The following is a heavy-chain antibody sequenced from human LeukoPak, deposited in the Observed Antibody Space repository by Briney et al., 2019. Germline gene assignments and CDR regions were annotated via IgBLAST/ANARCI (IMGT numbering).Heavy chain of an antibody. CDR1: GFTFSRSW. J-gene: IGHJ4*02. Sequence: GGSLRLSCAASGFTFSRSWMSWARQAPGKGLEWVAVISYDGSNKYYADSVKGRFTISRDNRKNALYLQMNSLRAEDTAVYYCARRSIGDDYWGQGTLVTVSS. CDR2: ISYDGSNK. D-gene: IGHD3-10*01. V-gene: IGHV3-30*03. CDR3: ARRSIGDDY.